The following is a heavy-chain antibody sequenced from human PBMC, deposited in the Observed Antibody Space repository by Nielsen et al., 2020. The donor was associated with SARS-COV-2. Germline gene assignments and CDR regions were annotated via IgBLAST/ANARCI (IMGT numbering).Heavy chain of an antibody. J-gene: IGHJ3*02. D-gene: IGHD3-10*01. V-gene: IGHV3-15*01. Sequence: GESLKISCAASGFTFSNAWMSWVRQAPGKGLEWVGRIKSKTDGGTTDYAAPVKGRFTISRDDSKNTLYLQMNSLKTEDTAVYYCTTDGVLGAFDIWGQGTMVTVSS. CDR1: GFTFSNAW. CDR2: IKSKTDGGTT. CDR3: TTDGVLGAFDI.